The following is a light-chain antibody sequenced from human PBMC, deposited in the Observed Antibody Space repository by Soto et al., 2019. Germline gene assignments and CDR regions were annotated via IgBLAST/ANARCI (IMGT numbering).Light chain of an antibody. J-gene: IGLJ2*01. CDR1: SSNIGSNT. V-gene: IGLV1-44*01. CDR3: AAWDDSLNGDVV. CDR2: SNN. Sequence: QSVLTQPPSASGTPGQRVTISCSGSSSNIGSNTVNWYQQLPGTAPKLLICSNNQRPSGVPDRFSGSKSGTSASLAISGLQSEDEADYYCAAWDDSLNGDVVFGGGTKLTVL.